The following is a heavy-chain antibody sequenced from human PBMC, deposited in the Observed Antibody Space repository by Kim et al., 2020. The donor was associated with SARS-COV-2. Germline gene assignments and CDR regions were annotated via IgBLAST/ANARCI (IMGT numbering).Heavy chain of an antibody. V-gene: IGHV7-4-1*02. D-gene: IGHD5-12*01. J-gene: IGHJ4*02. CDR1: GYTFHNYA. CDR2: INTKTGDT. Sequence: ASVKVSCTASGYTFHNYAILWVRQAPGQGLAWMGWINTKTGDTRYAQGFTGRYLFSLDSSISTAFLQISDLKPEDTAVYYCARDLGGFFPPGFWGQGTLVTVSS. CDR3: ARDLGGFFPPGF.